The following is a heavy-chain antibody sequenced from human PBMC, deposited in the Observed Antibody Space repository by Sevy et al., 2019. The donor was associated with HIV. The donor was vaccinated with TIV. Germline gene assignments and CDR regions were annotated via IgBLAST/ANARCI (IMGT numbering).Heavy chain of an antibody. J-gene: IGHJ5*02. V-gene: IGHV4-4*02. D-gene: IGHD3-16*01. CDR1: GGSISSVNW. CDR3: ARGGETPRGFDP. CDR2: IYHSGHI. Sequence: SETLSLTCAVSGGSISSVNWWHWVRQPPGKGLEWIGEIYHSGHINYNPSLKSRVTISVDNSKNQFSLKLSFVTAADTAVYYCARGGETPRGFDPWGQGSLVTVSS.